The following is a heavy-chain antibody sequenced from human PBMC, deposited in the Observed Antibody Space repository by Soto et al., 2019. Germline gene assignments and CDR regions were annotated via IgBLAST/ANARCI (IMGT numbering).Heavy chain of an antibody. J-gene: IGHJ6*02. CDR2: LSASGATT. CDR1: GFTFSTYA. Sequence: EVQLLESGGGLVQPGGSLRLSCAASGFTFSTYAMTWVRQAPGKGLKWVSALSASGATTYHADSVKGRFTISRDNSENTLYLQMNSLRAEDTAVYYCAKGLRGSQYYYYGMDVWGQGTTVTVSS. CDR3: AKGLRGSQYYYYGMDV. V-gene: IGHV3-23*01. D-gene: IGHD3-16*01.